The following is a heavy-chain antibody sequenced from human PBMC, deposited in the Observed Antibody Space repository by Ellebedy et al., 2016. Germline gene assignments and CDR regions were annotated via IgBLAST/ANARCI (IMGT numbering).Heavy chain of an antibody. J-gene: IGHJ4*02. D-gene: IGHD1-1*01. CDR2: INPNSGGT. Sequence: ASVKVSXXASGYTFTGYYMHWVRQAPGQGLEWMGWINPNSGGTNYAQKLQGRVTMTTDTSTSTAYMELSRLRSDDTAVYYCRAGNFDYWGQGTLVTVSS. V-gene: IGHV1-2*02. CDR3: RAGNFDY. CDR1: GYTFTGYY.